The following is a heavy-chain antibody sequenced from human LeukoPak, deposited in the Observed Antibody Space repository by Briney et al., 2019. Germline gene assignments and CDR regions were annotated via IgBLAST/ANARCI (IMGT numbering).Heavy chain of an antibody. J-gene: IGHJ4*02. CDR1: GFTFSSYG. CDR3: AKDLYYYDSSGYYYPLPFDH. Sequence: GGSLRLSCAASGFTFSSYGMSWVRQAPGKGLEWVSAISGSGGSTYYADSVKGRFTISRDNSKNTLYLQMNSLRAEDTAVYYCAKDLYYYDSSGYYYPLPFDHWGQGTLVTVSS. CDR2: ISGSGGST. V-gene: IGHV3-23*01. D-gene: IGHD3-22*01.